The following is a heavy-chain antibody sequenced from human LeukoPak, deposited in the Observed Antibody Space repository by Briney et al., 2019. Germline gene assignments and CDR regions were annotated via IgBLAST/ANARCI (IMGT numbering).Heavy chain of an antibody. V-gene: IGHV3-48*01. CDR1: GFTFSNYS. D-gene: IGHD3-16*01. Sequence: GGSLRLSCVASGFTFSNYSMNWVRQAPGKGLEWVSYIRSTSSTIYYADSMKGRFTISRDNAKNSLYLQMNSLRAEDTAVYYCARAPKGGVQAYWGQGTLVTVSS. J-gene: IGHJ4*02. CDR3: ARAPKGGVQAY. CDR2: IRSTSSTI.